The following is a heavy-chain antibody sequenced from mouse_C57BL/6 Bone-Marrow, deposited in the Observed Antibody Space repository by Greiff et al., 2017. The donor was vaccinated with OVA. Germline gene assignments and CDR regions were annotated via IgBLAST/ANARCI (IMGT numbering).Heavy chain of an antibody. D-gene: IGHD1-1*01. J-gene: IGHJ3*01. CDR3: ASYYYGSSYDWFAY. Sequence: QVQLQQPGAELVKPGASVKMSCKASGYTFTSYWLTWVKQRPGQGLEWIGDIYPGSGSPNYNEKFKSKATLTVDTSSSTAYMQLSSLTSEDSAVYYCASYYYGSSYDWFAYWGQGTLVTVSA. V-gene: IGHV1-55*01. CDR2: IYPGSGSP. CDR1: GYTFTSYW.